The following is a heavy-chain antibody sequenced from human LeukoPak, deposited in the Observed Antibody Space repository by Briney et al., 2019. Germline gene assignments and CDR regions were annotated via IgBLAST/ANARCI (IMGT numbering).Heavy chain of an antibody. Sequence: SETLSLTCTVSGNSISSGDNYWSWIRQPAGKGLEWIGRIYTSGSTNYNPSLKSRVTISGDTSKNQFSLRLSSVTAADTAVYYCAIYSNYDYWGQGTLVTVSS. J-gene: IGHJ4*02. D-gene: IGHD4-11*01. V-gene: IGHV4-61*02. CDR1: GNSISSGDNY. CDR3: AIYSNYDY. CDR2: IYTSGST.